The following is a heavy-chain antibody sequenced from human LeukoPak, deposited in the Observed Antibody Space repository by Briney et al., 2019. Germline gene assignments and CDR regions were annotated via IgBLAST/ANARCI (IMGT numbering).Heavy chain of an antibody. V-gene: IGHV3-21*01. CDR3: AKPAYDYSSTWYEY. CDR1: GFTFSSYS. CDR2: ISSGSSYI. D-gene: IGHD6-13*01. J-gene: IGHJ4*02. Sequence: GGSLRHSCAASGFTFSSYSMNWVRQAPGKGLEGVSSISSGSSYIYYADSGKVRFTISRDNSKNTLYLQMTSLRAEDTAVYYCAKPAYDYSSTWYEYCGQGGLVTVSS.